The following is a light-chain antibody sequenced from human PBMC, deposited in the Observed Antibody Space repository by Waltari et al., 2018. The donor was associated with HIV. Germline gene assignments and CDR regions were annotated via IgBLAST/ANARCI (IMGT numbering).Light chain of an antibody. CDR3: SSSAGSNNYV. CDR2: EVS. V-gene: IGLV2-8*01. Sequence: QSAPTQPPSASGSPGQSVTISCTGTRSDVADSNFVSWYQQHPGKAPKVMIYEVSKRPSGVPGRFSGSKSGNTASLTVSGLQAEDEADYYCSSSAGSNNYVFGTGTKVTVL. CDR1: RSDVADSNF. J-gene: IGLJ1*01.